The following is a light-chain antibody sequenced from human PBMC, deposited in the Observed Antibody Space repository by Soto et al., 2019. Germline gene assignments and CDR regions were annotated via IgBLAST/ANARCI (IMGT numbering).Light chain of an antibody. CDR3: SLYAGSNNVV. V-gene: IGLV2-8*01. J-gene: IGLJ2*01. CDR2: EVS. Sequence: QSVLTQPPSASGSPGQSVTISCTGTSSDVGGYNYVSWYQQHPGKAPKLMIYEVSKRPSGVPDRFSGSKSGNTASLTVSGLQAEDEADYYCSLYAGSNNVVFGGGTKLTVL. CDR1: SSDVGGYNY.